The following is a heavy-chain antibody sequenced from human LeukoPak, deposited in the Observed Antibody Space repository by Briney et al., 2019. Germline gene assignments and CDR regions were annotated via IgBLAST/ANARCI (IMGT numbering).Heavy chain of an antibody. CDR2: IGASGITT. V-gene: IGHV3-23*01. CDR3: AKGRKDCSGGSCADY. D-gene: IGHD2-15*01. CDR1: GFTFSSYA. Sequence: GGSLRLSCAASGFTFSSYAMSWVRQAPGKGLEWVSGIGASGITTYDADSGKGRFTISRDNSKNTLYLQMNSLRAEDTAVYYCAKGRKDCSGGSCADYWGQGTLVTVSS. J-gene: IGHJ4*02.